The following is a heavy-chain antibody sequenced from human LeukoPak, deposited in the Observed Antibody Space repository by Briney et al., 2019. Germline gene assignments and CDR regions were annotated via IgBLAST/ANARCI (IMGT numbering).Heavy chain of an antibody. D-gene: IGHD2-21*02. Sequence: KPGGSLRLSXAASGFTFSSYSMNWVRQAPGKGLEWGSSISSSSSYIYYADSVKGRFTISRDNAKNSLYLQMNSLRAEDTAVYYCARESSNIVVVTAISYYFDYWGQGTLVTVSS. CDR1: GFTFSSYS. J-gene: IGHJ4*02. CDR3: ARESSNIVVVTAISYYFDY. CDR2: ISSSSSYI. V-gene: IGHV3-21*01.